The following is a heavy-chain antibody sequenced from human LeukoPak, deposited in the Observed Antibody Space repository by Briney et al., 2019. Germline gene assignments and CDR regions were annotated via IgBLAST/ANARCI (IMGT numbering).Heavy chain of an antibody. J-gene: IGHJ4*02. D-gene: IGHD2-2*01. Sequence: PSETLSLTCSVSGYSISSGNYWGWIRLPPGKGLQWIGSIYHSGSTYYNPSLKSRVTISVDTSKNQFSLKLSSVTAADTAVYYCAKGYCRGNSCYDDRGAFDYWGQGTLVTVSS. CDR2: IYHSGST. CDR1: GYSISSGNY. V-gene: IGHV4-38-2*02. CDR3: AKGYCRGNSCYDDRGAFDY.